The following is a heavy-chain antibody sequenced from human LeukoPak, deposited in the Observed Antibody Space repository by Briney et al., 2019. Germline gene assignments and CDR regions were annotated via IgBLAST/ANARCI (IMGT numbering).Heavy chain of an antibody. J-gene: IGHJ4*02. V-gene: IGHV4-4*02. Sequence: PSGTLSLTCAVSGGSISSSNWWSWVRQPPGKGLEWIGEIYHSGSTNYNPSLKSRVTISVATSKNKFSLKVTSVTAADTALYYCARQMSGSGLRDYWGRGTLVTVSS. CDR1: GGSISSSNW. D-gene: IGHD6-19*01. CDR2: IYHSGST. CDR3: ARQMSGSGLRDY.